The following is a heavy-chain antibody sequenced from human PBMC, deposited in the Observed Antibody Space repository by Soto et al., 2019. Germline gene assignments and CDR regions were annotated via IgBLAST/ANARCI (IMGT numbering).Heavy chain of an antibody. D-gene: IGHD3-3*01. V-gene: IGHV3-7*03. CDR1: GFTFSNHW. CDR3: ARDHRHYYDFWSGYYNRPQYYYGMDV. J-gene: IGHJ6*02. Sequence: RLSFAGSGFTFSNHWMNWVRQAPGKGLEWVANIKADGSEKYYVDSVKGRFTISRDNAKNSLYLQMNSLRAEDTAVYYCARDHRHYYDFWSGYYNRPQYYYGMDVWGQGTTVTVSS. CDR2: IKADGSEK.